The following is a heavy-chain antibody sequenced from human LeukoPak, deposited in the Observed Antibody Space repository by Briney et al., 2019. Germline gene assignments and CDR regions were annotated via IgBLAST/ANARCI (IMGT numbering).Heavy chain of an antibody. V-gene: IGHV4-61*02. D-gene: IGHD3-22*01. CDR3: ARVVGSGYYFIDY. Sequence: SETLSLTCTVSGGSISSGSYYWSWIRQPAGKGLEWIGRIYTSGSTNYNPSLKSRVTISVDTSKNQFSLKLSSVTAADTAVYYCARVVGSGYYFIDYWGQGTLVTVSS. J-gene: IGHJ4*02. CDR1: GGSISSGSYY. CDR2: IYTSGST.